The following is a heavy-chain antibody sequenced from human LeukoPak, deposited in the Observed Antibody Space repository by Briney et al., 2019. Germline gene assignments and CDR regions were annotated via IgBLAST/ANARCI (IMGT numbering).Heavy chain of an antibody. CDR1: GGSFSGYY. D-gene: IGHD1-14*01. CDR3: ARGGRKGVYAFDV. J-gene: IGHJ3*01. CDR2: ISDSGSN. Sequence: SETLSLTCAVYGGSFSGYYWSWIRQPPGKGLEWIGYISDSGSNDYNPSLKSRIVMSVETSKNQFSLKLNSVTAADMAVYFCARGGRKGVYAFDVWGQGTMVTVSS. V-gene: IGHV4-4*09.